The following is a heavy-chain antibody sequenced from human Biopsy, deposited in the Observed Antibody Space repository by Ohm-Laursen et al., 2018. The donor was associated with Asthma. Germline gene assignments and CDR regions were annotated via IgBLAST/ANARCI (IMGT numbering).Heavy chain of an antibody. CDR2: IYSGGTS. CDR3: ARGDSSGWSHYYFDY. Sequence: LSLTCTFSGTSFISAAYYWGWIRQTPGKGLEWVSVIYSGGTSHTADSVRGRFTISRDFSKNTLHLQMHSLRVEDTAVYYCARGDSSGWSHYYFDYWGQGTLVTVSS. J-gene: IGHJ4*02. CDR1: GTSFISAAYY. V-gene: IGHV3-53*01. D-gene: IGHD6-19*01.